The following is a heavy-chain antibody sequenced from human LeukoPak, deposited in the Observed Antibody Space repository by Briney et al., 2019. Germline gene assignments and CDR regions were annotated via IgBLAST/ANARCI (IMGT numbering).Heavy chain of an antibody. CDR3: VRDVDI. D-gene: IGHD5-24*01. Sequence: GGSLRLSCTGSGFIFSNFWMGWARQGPGKGLQWVASINRDGSEKHPVDSVKGRFTISRNNAKNSVYLQMNGLTVEDTAVYYCVRDVDIWGQGTLVTVSS. V-gene: IGHV3-7*01. CDR2: INRDGSEK. J-gene: IGHJ4*02. CDR1: GFIFSNFW.